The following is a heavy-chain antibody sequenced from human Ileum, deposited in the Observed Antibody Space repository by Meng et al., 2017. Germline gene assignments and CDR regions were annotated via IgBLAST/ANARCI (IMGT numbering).Heavy chain of an antibody. V-gene: IGHV4-4*03. CDR3: ARGIGDIRVGFDY. CDR1: GDFISSGYW. J-gene: IGHJ4*02. Sequence: QLQAARPRLVTPPATLSVTCAASGDFISSGYWWNWVRQSPGKGLEWIGEIFHGGTTNYNPSLKNRVTLLMDKSKNQFSLQLTSVTAADTAVFYCARGIGDIRVGFDYWGQGILVTVSS. D-gene: IGHD5-12*01. CDR2: IFHGGTT.